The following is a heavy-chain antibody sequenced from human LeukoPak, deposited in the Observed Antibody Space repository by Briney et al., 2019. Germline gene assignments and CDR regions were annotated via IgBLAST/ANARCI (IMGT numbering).Heavy chain of an antibody. CDR3: ARRPPMSAADNWLDP. CDR1: DYIFSGHV. Sequence: ASVKVSCKASDYIFSGHVIHWVRQAPGQGLEWIGRIDPNSGGTSFAPKFQGRVTMTRDTSISTAYMEVTRLTSDDTAVYYCARRPPMSAADNWLDPWGQGTLVTVSS. J-gene: IGHJ5*02. CDR2: IDPNSGGT. V-gene: IGHV1-2*06. D-gene: IGHD6-13*01.